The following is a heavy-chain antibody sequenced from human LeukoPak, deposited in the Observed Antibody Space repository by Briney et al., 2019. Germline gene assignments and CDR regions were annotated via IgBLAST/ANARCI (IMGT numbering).Heavy chain of an antibody. V-gene: IGHV3-7*01. CDR1: GFSFSAYW. CDR3: ARFGYVAAVEV. D-gene: IGHD2-15*01. CDR2: INPAGTET. Sequence: QSGGSLRLSCAASGFSFSAYWMTWVRQAPGTGLEWVANINPAGTETYYVDPVKGRFTVSRDNAKNLLYLQMNSLRAEDTAVYHCARFGYVAAVEVWGQGTLVTVSS. J-gene: IGHJ4*02.